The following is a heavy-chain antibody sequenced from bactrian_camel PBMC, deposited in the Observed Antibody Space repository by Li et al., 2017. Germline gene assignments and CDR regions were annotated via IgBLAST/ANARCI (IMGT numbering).Heavy chain of an antibody. J-gene: IGHJ4*01. V-gene: IGHV3S55*01. CDR2: IDRADRT. CDR3: AADPARVKYKGWVLGDPRNHPFRN. CDR1: GDTIGRYC. D-gene: IGHD3*01. Sequence: HVQLVESGGGSVQVGGSLTLSCVASGDTIGRYCMGWFRQKPGEEREGVASIDRADRTTYEDSVKARFTISQDSARNTLYLQMNSLKPEGTAVYYCAADPARVKYKGWVLGDPRNHPFRNWGQGTQVTVS.